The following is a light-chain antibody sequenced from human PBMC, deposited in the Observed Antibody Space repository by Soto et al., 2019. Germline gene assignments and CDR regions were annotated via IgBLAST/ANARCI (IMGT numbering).Light chain of an antibody. CDR3: SSYTTSTTVV. CDR2: EVS. V-gene: IGLV2-14*01. CDR1: SSDVGGYNS. Sequence: QSALTQPASVYGSPGQSITISCTGTSSDVGGYNSVSWYQQHPGKAPKLMIYEVSNRPSGVSNRFSGSKSGNTASLTISGLQAEDEADYYCSSYTTSTTVVFGGGTKLTVL. J-gene: IGLJ2*01.